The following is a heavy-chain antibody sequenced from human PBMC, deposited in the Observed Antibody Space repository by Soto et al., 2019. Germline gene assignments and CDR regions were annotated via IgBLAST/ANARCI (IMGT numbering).Heavy chain of an antibody. Sequence: PSETLSLTCTVSGGSISSSSYYWGWIRQPPGKGLEWIGSIYYSGSTYYNPSLKSRVTISVDTSKNQFSLKLSSVTAADTAVYYCARHSTYYYDSSGYYYYPYYYYYGMDVWGQGTTVT. CDR3: ARHSTYYYDSSGYYYYPYYYYYGMDV. CDR1: GGSISSSSYY. V-gene: IGHV4-39*01. J-gene: IGHJ6*02. CDR2: IYYSGST. D-gene: IGHD3-22*01.